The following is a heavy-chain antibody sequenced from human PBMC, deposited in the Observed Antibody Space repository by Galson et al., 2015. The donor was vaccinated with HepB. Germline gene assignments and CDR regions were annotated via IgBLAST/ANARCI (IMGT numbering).Heavy chain of an antibody. J-gene: IGHJ6*02. CDR2: INSDGSGT. CDR3: ARKDYYDSSGYRVYYYGMDV. CDR1: GFTFSSYW. Sequence: SLRLSCAASGFTFSSYWMHWVRQAPGKGLVWVSRINSDGSGTIYADSLKGRFTISRDNAKNTLYLQMNSLRAEDTAVFYCARKDYYDSSGYRVYYYGMDVWGQGTTVTVSS. V-gene: IGHV3-74*01. D-gene: IGHD3-22*01.